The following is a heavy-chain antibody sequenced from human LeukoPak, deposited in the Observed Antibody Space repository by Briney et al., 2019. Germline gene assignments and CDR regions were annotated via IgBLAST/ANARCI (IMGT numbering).Heavy chain of an antibody. CDR1: GFTFRSHW. CDR2: INEDGSEK. CDR3: ARGAVGY. Sequence: GGSLRLSCAASGFTFRSHWMSWVRQAPGKGLEWVANINEDGSEKYYVDSVKGRFTISRDNAKNSLFLQMNSLRVEDTAVYYCARGAVGYWGQGTLVTVSS. V-gene: IGHV3-7*01. J-gene: IGHJ4*02.